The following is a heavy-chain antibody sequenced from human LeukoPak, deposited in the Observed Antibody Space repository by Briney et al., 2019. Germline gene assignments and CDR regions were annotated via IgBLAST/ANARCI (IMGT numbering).Heavy chain of an antibody. CDR1: GGSISSYY. CDR3: ARVGSGSARRAFDI. CDR2: IYTSGST. J-gene: IGHJ3*02. V-gene: IGHV4-4*07. D-gene: IGHD1-26*01. Sequence: SETQSLTCTVSGGSISSYYWSWIRQPAGKGLEWIGRIYTSGSTNYNPSLKSRVTMSVDTSKNQFSLKLSSVTAADTAVYYCARVGSGSARRAFDIWGQGTMVTVSS.